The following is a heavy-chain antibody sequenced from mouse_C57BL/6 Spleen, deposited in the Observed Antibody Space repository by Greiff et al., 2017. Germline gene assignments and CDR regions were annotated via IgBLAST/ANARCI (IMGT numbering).Heavy chain of an antibody. D-gene: IGHD1-1*01. V-gene: IGHV10-3*01. Sequence: VQLVESGAGLVQPKASLKLSCDASGFTFTTYAMHWVRQAPGQGLEWVARIRSKSSNYATYYAVSVKDRFTISRDDSQSKLYLQMNNLKTEDTAVYYCVREGYGSRYGYWGQGTMVTVSA. J-gene: IGHJ2*01. CDR3: VREGYGSRYGY. CDR1: GFTFTTYA. CDR2: IRSKSSNYAT.